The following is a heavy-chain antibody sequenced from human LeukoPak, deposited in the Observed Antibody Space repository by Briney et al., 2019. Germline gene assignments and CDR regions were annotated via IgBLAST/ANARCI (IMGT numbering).Heavy chain of an antibody. CDR1: GFTFSSYS. J-gene: IGHJ1*01. CDR3: AREFYYDSSGDFHY. Sequence: GGSLRLSCAASGFTFSSYSMNWVRQAPGKGLEWVSSISSTSNYIYYADSVKGRFTISRDNAKNSLYLQMDSLRAEDTAVYSCAREFYYDSSGDFHYWGQGTLVTVSS. CDR2: ISSTSNYI. V-gene: IGHV3-21*01. D-gene: IGHD3-22*01.